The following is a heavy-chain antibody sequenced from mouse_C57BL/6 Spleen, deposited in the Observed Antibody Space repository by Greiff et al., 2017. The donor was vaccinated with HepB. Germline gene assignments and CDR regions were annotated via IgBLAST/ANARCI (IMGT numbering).Heavy chain of an antibody. D-gene: IGHD2-3*01. J-gene: IGHJ1*03. V-gene: IGHV5-9-1*02. CDR2: ISSGGDYS. CDR1: GFTFSSYA. Sequence: EVKLVESGEGLVKPGGSLKLSCAASGFTFSSYAMSWVRQTPEKRLEWVAYISSGGDYSYYADTVKGRFTISRDNARNTLYLQMSSLKSEDTAMYYCTRDDGYSYWYFDVWGTGTTVTVSS. CDR3: TRDDGYSYWYFDV.